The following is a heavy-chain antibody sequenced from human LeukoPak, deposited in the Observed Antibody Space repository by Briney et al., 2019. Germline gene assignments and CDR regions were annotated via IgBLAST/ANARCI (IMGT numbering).Heavy chain of an antibody. CDR1: GYTFTDYY. CDR2: INPNSGGT. CDR3: TRALWSDY. D-gene: IGHD2-21*01. Sequence: GASVKVSCKASGYTFTDYYMNWVRPAPGQGLEWMGWINPNSGGTNYAQKFQGRVTMTRDTSITTAYMELNSLRSDDTAMYYCTRALWSDYWGQGTLVTVSS. J-gene: IGHJ4*02. V-gene: IGHV1-2*02.